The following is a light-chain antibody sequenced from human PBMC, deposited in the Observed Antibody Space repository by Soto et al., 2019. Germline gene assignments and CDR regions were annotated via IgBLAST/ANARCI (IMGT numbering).Light chain of an antibody. V-gene: IGKV1-33*01. CDR1: DNIGPW. CDR3: QQYDNLLAIT. CDR2: DAS. Sequence: DIQMTQSPSTLSASIGDRVAITCRASDNIGPWVAWYQFRPGQAPKLLIYDASNLQTGVPSRFRGSGSGTHFTLTITSLQPEDVATYYCQQYDNLLAITFGGGTKVQIK. J-gene: IGKJ4*01.